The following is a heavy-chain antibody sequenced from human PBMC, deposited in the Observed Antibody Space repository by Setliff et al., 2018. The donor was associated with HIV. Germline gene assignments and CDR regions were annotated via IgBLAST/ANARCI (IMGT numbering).Heavy chain of an antibody. CDR3: ARGQTTGEY. J-gene: IGHJ4*02. CDR1: GFTFTTYW. D-gene: IGHD4-17*01. CDR2: IKQDGSEK. Sequence: GGSLRLSCAVSGFTFTTYWMSWVRQAPGKGLEWVANIKQDGSEKYYVDSVKGRFTISRDNAKNSLYVQMNSLRAEDTAVYYCARGQTTGEYWGQGTLVTVSS. V-gene: IGHV3-7*01.